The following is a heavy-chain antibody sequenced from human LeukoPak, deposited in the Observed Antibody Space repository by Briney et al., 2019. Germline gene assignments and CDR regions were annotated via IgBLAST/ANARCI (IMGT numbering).Heavy chain of an antibody. CDR1: GYTFTSYG. J-gene: IGHJ4*02. CDR2: INPNSGGT. Sequence: ASVKVSCKASGYTFTSYGISWVRQAPGQGLEWMGWINPNSGGTNYAQKFQGRVTMTRDTSISTAYMELSRLRSDDTAVYYCARGDTGYFDYWGQGTLVTVSS. CDR3: ARGDTGYFDY. V-gene: IGHV1-2*02. D-gene: IGHD1-14*01.